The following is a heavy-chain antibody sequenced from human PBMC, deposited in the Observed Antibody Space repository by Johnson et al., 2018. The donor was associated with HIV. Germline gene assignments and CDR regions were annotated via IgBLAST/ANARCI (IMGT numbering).Heavy chain of an antibody. Sequence: VQLVDSGGGVVQPGRYLRLSCVASGFTFSNAWMRWVRQAPGKGLEWVGRIKSKPDGGTTDYAAPVKGRFTISRDDSKNTLYLQINSLKTEDTAVDYCTTGFAAFDIWGQGTMVTVSS. CDR3: TTGFAAFDI. J-gene: IGHJ3*02. CDR1: GFTFSNAW. CDR2: IKSKPDGGTT. V-gene: IGHV3-15*01.